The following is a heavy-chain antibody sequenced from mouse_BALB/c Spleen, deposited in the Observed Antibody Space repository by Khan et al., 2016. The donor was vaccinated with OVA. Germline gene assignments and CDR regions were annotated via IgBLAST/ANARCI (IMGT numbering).Heavy chain of an antibody. CDR1: GYTFTSYD. CDR3: ARGGYGGFAY. J-gene: IGHJ3*01. V-gene: IGHV1-85*01. D-gene: IGHD2-14*01. Sequence: QVQLQQSGAELVKPGASVKLSCKASGYTFTSYDINWVRQRPEQGLEWIGWIFPGDGSTEYNEKFRGKATLTTAKSSSNAYMQLSMLTSEDSAVYFWARGGYGGFAYWGQGTLVTVSA. CDR2: IFPGDGST.